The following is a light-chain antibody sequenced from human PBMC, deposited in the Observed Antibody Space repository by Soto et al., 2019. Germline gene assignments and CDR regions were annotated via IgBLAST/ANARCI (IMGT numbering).Light chain of an antibody. V-gene: IGKV3-20*01. CDR2: GAS. CDR3: QQNGSSPPT. J-gene: IGKJ1*01. CDR1: QSVSTNY. Sequence: EIVLTQSPGTLSLSPGERATLSCRASQSVSTNYLAWYQRKPGQAPRLIIYGASSRATGIPDRFSGSGSGTDFTLTITRLEPEDFAVYYCQQNGSSPPTFGQGTKMDIK.